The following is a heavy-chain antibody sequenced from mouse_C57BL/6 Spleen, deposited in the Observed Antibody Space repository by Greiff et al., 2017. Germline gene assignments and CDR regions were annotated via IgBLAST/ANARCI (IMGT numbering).Heavy chain of an antibody. CDR3: ARKEGGYYGDFDV. D-gene: IGHD1-1*02. CDR1: GYTFTSYD. Sequence: QVQLQQSGPELVKPGASVKLSCKASGYTFTSYDINWVKQRPGQGLEWIGWIYPRDGSTKYNEKFKGKATLTVDTSSSTAYMELHSLTSEDSAVYFCARKEGGYYGDFDVWGTGTTGTVSS. V-gene: IGHV1-85*01. CDR2: IYPRDGST. J-gene: IGHJ1*03.